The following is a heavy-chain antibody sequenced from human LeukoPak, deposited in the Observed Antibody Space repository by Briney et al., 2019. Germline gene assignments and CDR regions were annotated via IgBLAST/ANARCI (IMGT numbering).Heavy chain of an antibody. CDR1: GGTFSSYA. Sequence: ASVKVSCKASGGTFSSYAISWVRQAPGQGLEWMGRIIPILGIANYAQKFQGRVTITADKSTSTAYMELSSLRSEDTAVYYCATMTAARYPDYWGQGTQVTVSS. V-gene: IGHV1-69*04. CDR3: ATMTAARYPDY. J-gene: IGHJ4*02. D-gene: IGHD6-6*01. CDR2: IIPILGIA.